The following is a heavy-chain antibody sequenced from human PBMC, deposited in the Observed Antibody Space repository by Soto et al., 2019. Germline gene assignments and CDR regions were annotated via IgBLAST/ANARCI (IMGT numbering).Heavy chain of an antibody. CDR1: GYSFTSYW. Sequence: PGESLKISCKGSGYSFTSYWISWVRQMPGKGLEWMGRIDPSDSYTNYSPSFQGHVTISADKYISTAYLQWSSLKASHTAIYYSSRLSYFHISSSYPHYYYYYYCIDVSPQRTTVTVS. D-gene: IGHD3-22*01. CDR3: SRLSYFHISSSYPHYYYYYYCIDV. J-gene: IGHJ6*02. CDR2: IDPSDSYT. V-gene: IGHV5-10-1*01.